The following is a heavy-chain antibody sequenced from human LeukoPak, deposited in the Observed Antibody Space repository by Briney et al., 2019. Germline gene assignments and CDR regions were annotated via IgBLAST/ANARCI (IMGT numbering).Heavy chain of an antibody. J-gene: IGHJ5*02. CDR2: ISTYDGNA. CDR3: ARDHYGDYGRVLDP. Sequence: ASVKVSCKSSGYTFTKYGISWVRQAPGQGLEWMGWISTYDGNANYAQQFQGRVTMTKDTSTSTAYMELRSLRSEDTAVYYCARDHYGDYGRVLDPWGQGTLVTVSS. CDR1: GYTFTKYG. V-gene: IGHV1-18*01. D-gene: IGHD4-17*01.